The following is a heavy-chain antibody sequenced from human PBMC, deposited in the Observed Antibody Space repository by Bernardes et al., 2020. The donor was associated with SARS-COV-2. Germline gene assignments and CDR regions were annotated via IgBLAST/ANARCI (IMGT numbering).Heavy chain of an antibody. D-gene: IGHD6-6*01. V-gene: IGHV1-24*01. CDR3: ATAPALSSYSAKDYYYYYGMDG. CDR1: GYTLTELS. Sequence: ASVKVSCKVSGYTLTELSMHWVRQAPGKGLEWMGGLDPEDGETIYAQKFQGRVTMTEDTSTDTAYMELSSLRSEDTAVYYCATAPALSSYSAKDYYYYYGMDGWGHGNTVTVSS. CDR2: LDPEDGET. J-gene: IGHJ6*02.